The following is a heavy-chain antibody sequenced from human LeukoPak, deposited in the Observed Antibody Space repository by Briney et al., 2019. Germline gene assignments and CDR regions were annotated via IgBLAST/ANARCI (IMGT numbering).Heavy chain of an antibody. CDR1: GYTFTSYG. V-gene: IGHV1-18*01. D-gene: IGHD5/OR15-5a*01. CDR2: ISAYNGNT. J-gene: IGHJ6*03. CDR3: ARRESTFYYYYYMDV. Sequence: ASVKVSCKASGYTFTSYGISWVRQAPGQGLEWMGWISAYNGNTNYAQKLQGRVTMTTDTSTSTAYMELRSLRSDDTAVYYCARRESTFYYYYYMDVWGKGTTVTVSS.